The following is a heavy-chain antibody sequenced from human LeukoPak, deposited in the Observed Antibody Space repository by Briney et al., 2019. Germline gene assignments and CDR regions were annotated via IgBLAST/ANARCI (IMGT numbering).Heavy chain of an antibody. CDR3: ARNRYSGSYYNLGY. D-gene: IGHD1-26*01. CDR2: INGDNGNT. CDR1: GYTFSSYA. V-gene: IGHV1-3*01. J-gene: IGHJ4*02. Sequence: ASVKVSCKTSGYTFSSYAMHWVRQAPGQRLEWMGCINGDNGNTQYSQKFQGRVTITTDESTSTAYMELSSLRSEDTAVYYCARNRYSGSYYNLGYWGQGTLVTVSS.